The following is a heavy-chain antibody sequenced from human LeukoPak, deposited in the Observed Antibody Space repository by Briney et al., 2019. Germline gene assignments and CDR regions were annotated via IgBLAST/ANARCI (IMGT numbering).Heavy chain of an antibody. CDR1: GGSISSGGYY. J-gene: IGHJ4*02. V-gene: IGHV4-31*03. D-gene: IGHD6-13*01. CDR2: IYYSGST. CDR3: AGVPGLYSSRARETLGFY. Sequence: SETLSLTCTVSGGSISSGGYYWSWIRQHPGKGLEWIGYIYYSGSTYYNPSLKSRVTISVDTSKNQFSLKLSSVTAADTAVYYCAGVPGLYSSRARETLGFYWGQGTLVTVSS.